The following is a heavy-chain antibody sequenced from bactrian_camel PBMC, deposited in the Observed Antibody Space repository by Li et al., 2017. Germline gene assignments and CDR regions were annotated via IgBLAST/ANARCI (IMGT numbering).Heavy chain of an antibody. D-gene: IGHD3*01. CDR3: AGAPLTHGPSTFSY. CDR2: IRRDGGET. Sequence: HVQLVESGGGSVQAGGSLRLSCKVSGHSRGSNCVGWYRLPPGRAPAEREGIAAIRRDGGETWYAASVKGRVTISRDSAKKELYLQLNSLKSEDTARYYCAGAPLTHGPSTFSYWGQGTQVTVS. V-gene: IGHV3S45*01. CDR1: GHSRGSNC. J-gene: IGHJ6*01.